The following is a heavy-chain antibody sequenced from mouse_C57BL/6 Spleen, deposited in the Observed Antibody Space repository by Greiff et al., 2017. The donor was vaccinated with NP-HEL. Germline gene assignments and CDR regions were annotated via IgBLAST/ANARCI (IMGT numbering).Heavy chain of an antibody. CDR2: IYPGDGDT. CDR3: ARWGRRGVYYAMDY. Sequence: QVQLKESGPELVKPGASVKISCKASGYAFSSSWMNWVKQRPGKGLEWIGRIYPGDGDTNYNGKFKGKATLTADKSSSTAYMQLSSLTSEDAAVYFCARWGRRGVYYAMDYWGQGTSVTVSS. V-gene: IGHV1-82*01. CDR1: GYAFSSSW. D-gene: IGHD2-12*01. J-gene: IGHJ4*01.